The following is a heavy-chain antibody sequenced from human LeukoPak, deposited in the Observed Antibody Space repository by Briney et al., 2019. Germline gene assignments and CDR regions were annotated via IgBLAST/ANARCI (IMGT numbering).Heavy chain of an antibody. Sequence: ASVKVSCKASGYTFTSYGISWVRQAPGQGLEWMGWISAYNGNTNYAQKLQGRVTMTTDTSTSTAYMELRSLRSDDTAVYYCARGGGSGSLYYYYYMDVWGKGTTVTISS. V-gene: IGHV1-18*01. CDR1: GYTFTSYG. CDR3: ARGGGSGSLYYYYYMDV. D-gene: IGHD3-10*01. J-gene: IGHJ6*03. CDR2: ISAYNGNT.